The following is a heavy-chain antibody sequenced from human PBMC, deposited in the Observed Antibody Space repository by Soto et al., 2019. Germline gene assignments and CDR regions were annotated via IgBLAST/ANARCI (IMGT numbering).Heavy chain of an antibody. J-gene: IGHJ6*02. CDR3: ARESRADCSSTSCTYYYYGMDV. CDR2: IYYSGST. D-gene: IGHD2-2*01. V-gene: IGHV4-59*01. Sequence: QVQLQESGPGLVKPSETLSLTYTVSCGSISSYYCRCIRQPQGKGLELIGYIYYSGSTNYNPSLKSRVTISVDTSKNQSSLKLSSVTAADTAVYYCARESRADCSSTSCTYYYYGMDVWGQGTTVTLSS. CDR1: CGSISSYY.